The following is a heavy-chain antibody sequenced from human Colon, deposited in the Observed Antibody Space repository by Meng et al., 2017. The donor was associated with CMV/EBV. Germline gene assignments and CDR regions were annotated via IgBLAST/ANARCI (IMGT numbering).Heavy chain of an antibody. CDR1: GFTFSRFA. CDR3: AKDAQDYSNFFDF. J-gene: IGHJ4*02. Sequence: GGPLRLSCEASGFTFSRFAMTWVRQAPGKGLEWVSIIGGSGASTYYANSVKGRFTISRDNSKNTVYLQMNSLRADDTALYYCAKDAQDYSNFFDFWGQGTLVTVSS. CDR2: IGGSGAST. V-gene: IGHV3-23*01. D-gene: IGHD4-11*01.